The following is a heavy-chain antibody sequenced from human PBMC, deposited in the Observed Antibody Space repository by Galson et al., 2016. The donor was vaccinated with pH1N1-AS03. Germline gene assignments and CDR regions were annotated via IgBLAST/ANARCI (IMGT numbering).Heavy chain of an antibody. Sequence: SVKDSFKASGYTFPSYYIHWVRQSPGQGREWMGIINPSDGNTNYAQRFQGRVTMTRDTSTSTVYMELSSLRSDYTAVYYCARVPAGLTCYYYAMDVWGQGTTVTVSS. J-gene: IGHJ6*02. CDR3: ARVPAGLTCYYYAMDV. CDR2: INPSDGNT. CDR1: GYTFPSYY. D-gene: IGHD4/OR15-4a*01. V-gene: IGHV1-46*01.